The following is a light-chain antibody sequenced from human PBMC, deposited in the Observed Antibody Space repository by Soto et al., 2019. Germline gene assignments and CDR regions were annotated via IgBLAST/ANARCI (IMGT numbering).Light chain of an antibody. CDR2: DVS. V-gene: IGLV2-11*01. CDR1: SSDVGGYNY. CDR3: CSYAGRVV. J-gene: IGLJ2*01. Sequence: QSVLTQPRSVSGSPGQSVTISCTGTSSDVGGYNYVSWYQQHPGKAPKLMIYDVSKRPSGVPDRFSGSKSGNTASLTISGLQAEDEADYYCCSYAGRVVFGGGTQLTV.